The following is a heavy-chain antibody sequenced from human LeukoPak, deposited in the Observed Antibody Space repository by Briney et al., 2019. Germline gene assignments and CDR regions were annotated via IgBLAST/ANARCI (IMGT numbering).Heavy chain of an antibody. Sequence: PSETLSLTCTVSGGSISTYYWNWIRQPPGKGLEWIGYIYYSGSTSYNPSLKSRVTISVDTSKNQISLKLSSVTAADTAVYYCARSYFAYYYYMDVWGKGTTVTVSS. CDR1: GGSISTYY. D-gene: IGHD3-9*01. J-gene: IGHJ6*03. CDR3: ARSYFAYYYYMDV. CDR2: IYYSGST. V-gene: IGHV4-59*01.